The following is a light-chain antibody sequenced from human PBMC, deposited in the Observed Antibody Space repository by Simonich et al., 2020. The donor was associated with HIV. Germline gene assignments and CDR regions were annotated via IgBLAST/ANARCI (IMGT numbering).Light chain of an antibody. J-gene: IGKJ3*01. CDR1: QSLRST. V-gene: IGKV3D-15*01. CDR3: QQYNNWPSPFT. CDR2: GAS. Sequence: EIVMTQSPATLSVYPGERATLSCRASQSLRSTLAWYQQKPGQAPRLLIYGASTRATGIPGRFSGSGSGTEFTLTISSMQSEDFALYYCQQYNNWPSPFTFGPGTKVDIK.